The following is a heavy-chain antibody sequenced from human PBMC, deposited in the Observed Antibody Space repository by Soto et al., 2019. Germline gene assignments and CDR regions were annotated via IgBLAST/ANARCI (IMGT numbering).Heavy chain of an antibody. J-gene: IGHJ6*02. CDR2: ISYDGSNK. CDR3: ARGVRVLEWFLYGSGYYYYGMDV. V-gene: IGHV3-30-3*01. Sequence: QVQLVESGGGVVQPGRSLRLSCAASGFTFSSYAMHWVRQAPGKGLEWVAVISYDGSNKYYAYSVKGRFTISRDNSKNTMYLQMNSLRAEYTAVYYCARGVRVLEWFLYGSGYYYYGMDVWGQGTTVTVSS. D-gene: IGHD3-3*01. CDR1: GFTFSSYA.